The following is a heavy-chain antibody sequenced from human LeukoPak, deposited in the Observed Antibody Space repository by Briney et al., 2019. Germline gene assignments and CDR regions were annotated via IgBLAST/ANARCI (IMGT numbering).Heavy chain of an antibody. CDR3: ARETSSRFCDY. D-gene: IGHD3-10*01. J-gene: IGHJ4*02. CDR2: INPKSGRT. V-gene: IGHV1-8*03. Sequence: ASVTVSCTTSGYTFTNYDINWVRQAPGQGLEWMGWINPKSGRTGYAQKFQGRGTFTRNTSISTAYMELNNLRSDDTAVYYCARETSSRFCDYWGQGTLLTVYS. CDR1: GYTFTNYD.